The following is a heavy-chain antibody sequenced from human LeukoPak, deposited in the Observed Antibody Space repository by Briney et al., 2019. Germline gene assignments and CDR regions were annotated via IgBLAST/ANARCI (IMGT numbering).Heavy chain of an antibody. V-gene: IGHV3-53*01. CDR2: IYTGGNE. CDR1: GFSVSSKY. Sequence: GGSLRLSCAAPGFSVSSKYMSWVRQAPGKGLEWVSVIYTGGNEYYADSVKGRFTISRDNSKNMVYLRMNSLRAEDTALYYCAGGQMFTSGGLDNWGQGALVTVSS. CDR3: AGGQMFTSGGLDN. D-gene: IGHD6-19*01. J-gene: IGHJ4*02.